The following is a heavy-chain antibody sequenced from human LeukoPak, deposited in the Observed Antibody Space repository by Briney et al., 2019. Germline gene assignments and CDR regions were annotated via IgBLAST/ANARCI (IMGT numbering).Heavy chain of an antibody. V-gene: IGHV5-51*01. Sequence: GESLKISCKGSGYSFTSYWIGWVRQMPGKGLEWMGIIYPGDSDTRYSPSFQGQVTISADKSISTAYLQWSSLKASDTAMYYCASSVASGSYFLGVYAFDIWGQGTMVTVSS. J-gene: IGHJ3*02. D-gene: IGHD1-26*01. CDR2: IYPGDSDT. CDR3: ASSVASGSYFLGVYAFDI. CDR1: GYSFTSYW.